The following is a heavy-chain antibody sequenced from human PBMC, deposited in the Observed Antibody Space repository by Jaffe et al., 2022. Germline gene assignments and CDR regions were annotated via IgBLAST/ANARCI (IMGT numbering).Heavy chain of an antibody. Sequence: EVQLVESGGGLVKPGGSLRLSCAASGFTFSNAWMSWVRQAPGKGLEWVGRIKSKTDGGTTDYAAPVKGRFTISRDDSKNTLYLQMNSLKTEDTAVYYCTTDPLLRYYDFWSAGTDYWGQGTLVTVSS. CDR1: GFTFSNAW. CDR3: TTDPLLRYYDFWSAGTDY. CDR2: IKSKTDGGTT. J-gene: IGHJ4*02. D-gene: IGHD3-3*01. V-gene: IGHV3-15*01.